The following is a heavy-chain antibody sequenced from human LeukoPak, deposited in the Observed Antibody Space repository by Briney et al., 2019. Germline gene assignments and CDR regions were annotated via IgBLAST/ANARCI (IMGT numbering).Heavy chain of an antibody. J-gene: IGHJ3*02. Sequence: SETLSLTCTVSGGSISSYYWSWIRQPPGKGLEWIGYIYHSGSTFYNPSLKSRVTISVDTSKNQFSLKLSSVTAADTAVYYCARTLYYYGSDSFDIWGQGTMVTVSS. V-gene: IGHV4-59*01. CDR1: GGSISSYY. CDR3: ARTLYYYGSDSFDI. D-gene: IGHD3-10*01. CDR2: IYHSGST.